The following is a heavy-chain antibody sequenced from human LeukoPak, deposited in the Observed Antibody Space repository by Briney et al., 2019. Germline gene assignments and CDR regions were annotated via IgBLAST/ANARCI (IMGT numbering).Heavy chain of an antibody. V-gene: IGHV3-23*01. D-gene: IGHD5-24*01. Sequence: QPGGSLRLSCAASGFTFANYAMSWVRQAPGKGLEWVSGTSGSFSSAYYADSVKGRFTISRDNSKNTLYLQVNSLRIEDTAVYSCAKSPGVNGYYFFDSWGQGSLVTVSS. CDR2: TSGSFSSA. CDR1: GFTFANYA. CDR3: AKSPGVNGYYFFDS. J-gene: IGHJ4*02.